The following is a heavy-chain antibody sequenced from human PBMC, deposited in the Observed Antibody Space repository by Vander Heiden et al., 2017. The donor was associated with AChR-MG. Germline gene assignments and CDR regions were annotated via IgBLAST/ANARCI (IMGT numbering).Heavy chain of an antibody. J-gene: IGHJ4*02. CDR3: ARVKYRPAAGTGYFDY. CDR2: IIPIFGTA. D-gene: IGHD6-13*01. CDR1: GGTFSSYA. V-gene: IGHV1-69*01. Sequence: QVQLVQSGAEVKKPGSSVKVSCKASGGTFSSYAISWVRQAPGQGLEWMGGIIPIFGTANYAQKFQGRVTITADESSSTAYMELSSLRSEDTAVYYCARVKYRPAAGTGYFDYWDQGTLVTVSS.